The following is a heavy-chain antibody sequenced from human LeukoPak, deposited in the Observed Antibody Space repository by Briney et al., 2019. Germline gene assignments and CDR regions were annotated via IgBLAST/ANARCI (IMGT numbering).Heavy chain of an antibody. J-gene: IGHJ5*02. D-gene: IGHD2-2*01. CDR2: IYGSGST. V-gene: IGHV4-61*02. Sequence: SETLSLTCTVSGDSITSGNFYWTWIRQPAGKGLEWIGRIYGSGSTNYSPSLRSRVTISIDTSKSQFSLKLNSVTAADTAVYYCARGWGSTSSNYFDPWGQGILVTVSS. CDR1: GDSITSGNFY. CDR3: ARGWGSTSSNYFDP.